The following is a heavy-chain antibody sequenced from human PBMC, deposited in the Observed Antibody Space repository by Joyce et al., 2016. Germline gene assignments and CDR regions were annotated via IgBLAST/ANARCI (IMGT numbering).Heavy chain of an antibody. CDR2: INSDDSRI. CDR3: TTPSCAN. CDR1: GISFSSKE. J-gene: IGHJ4*02. V-gene: IGHV3-48*03. D-gene: IGHD2-2*01. Sequence: EVHLVESGGGLVQPGGSLGLSCAASGISFSSKEMNWVRQAPGKGLEWISSINSDDSRIHYADSVRGRFTISRDNARNSLYLEMNYLRVEDTAIYYCTTPSCANWGQGSLVTVSS.